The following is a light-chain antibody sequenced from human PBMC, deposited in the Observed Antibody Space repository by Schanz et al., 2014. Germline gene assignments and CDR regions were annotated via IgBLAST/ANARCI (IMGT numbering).Light chain of an antibody. V-gene: IGLV2-11*01. J-gene: IGLJ3*02. Sequence: QSALTQPRSVSGSPGQSVTISCAGTTSDVGGYNYVSWYQHHPGKVPKLIIYDVSKRPSGVPDRFSGSKSGNTASLTISGLQAEDEAEYYCQSYDSSLSGPRGVFGGGTKLTVL. CDR2: DVS. CDR3: QSYDSSLSGPRGV. CDR1: TSDVGGYNY.